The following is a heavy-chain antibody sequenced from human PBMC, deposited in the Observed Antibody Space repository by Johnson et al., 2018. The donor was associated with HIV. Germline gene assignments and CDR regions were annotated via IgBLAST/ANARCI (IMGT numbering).Heavy chain of an antibody. Sequence: QVQLVESGGGVVRPGGSLRLSCAASGFTFSSYTMYWVRQAPGKGLEWVAVISYDGSNEYYADSVKGRFTISRDNSKNTLYLQMNSLRAEDTAVYSCAKDKQPGNGRYDALDIWGQGTTVIVSS. CDR1: GFTFSSYT. CDR3: AKDKQPGNGRYDALDI. CDR2: ISYDGSNE. D-gene: IGHD1-1*01. V-gene: IGHV3-30*14. J-gene: IGHJ3*02.